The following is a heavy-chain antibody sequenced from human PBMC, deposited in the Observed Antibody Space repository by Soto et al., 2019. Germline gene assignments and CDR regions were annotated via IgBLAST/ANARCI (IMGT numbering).Heavy chain of an antibody. CDR3: ARCPQPPDTADPYAVDV. Sequence: QVQLVQSGTEVKKPGASVKVSCKASGGTFSRSGFHWVRQAPGQGLEWMGMIVPSVDTTNYAQKFQARVTISADQLTSTVYMELRSLRSEDTAVYYCARCPQPPDTADPYAVDVWVQGTRVIVSS. CDR2: IVPSVDTT. D-gene: IGHD5-18*01. J-gene: IGHJ6*02. CDR1: GGTFSRSG. V-gene: IGHV1-69*18.